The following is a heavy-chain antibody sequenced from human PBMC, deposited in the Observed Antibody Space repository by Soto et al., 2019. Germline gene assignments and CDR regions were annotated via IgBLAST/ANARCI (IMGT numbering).Heavy chain of an antibody. D-gene: IGHD6-13*01. J-gene: IGHJ6*01. CDR3: AKDQSTDKLQQQLLPYYYGMDV. V-gene: IGHV3-30*18. CDR1: GFTFSSYG. CDR2: ISYDGSNK. Sequence: GGSLRLSCAASGFTFSSYGMHWVRQAPGKGLEWVAVISYDGSNKYYADSVKGRFTISRDNSKNTLYLQMNSLRAEDTAVHYCAKDQSTDKLQQQLLPYYYGMDVWGQGTTVTVSS.